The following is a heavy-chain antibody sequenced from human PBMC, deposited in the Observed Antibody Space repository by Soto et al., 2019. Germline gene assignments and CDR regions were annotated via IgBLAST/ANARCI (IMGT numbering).Heavy chain of an antibody. Sequence: GGSLRLSCAASGFTFSSYAMSWVRQAPGKGLERFSGISGSGVRTYYADSGKGWFSISRDNSKCPLYLQLYSLISEYRAGYYCTKDRERIATRSIDYWGQGTLVTVSS. CDR1: GFTFSSYA. J-gene: IGHJ4*02. D-gene: IGHD6-6*01. V-gene: IGHV3-23*01. CDR3: TKDRERIATRSIDY. CDR2: ISGSGVRT.